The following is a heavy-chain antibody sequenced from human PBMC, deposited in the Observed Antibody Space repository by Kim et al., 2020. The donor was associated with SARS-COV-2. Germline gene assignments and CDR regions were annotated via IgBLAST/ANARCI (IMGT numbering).Heavy chain of an antibody. Sequence: SETLSLTCTVSGGSISSSSYYWGWIRQPPGKGLEWIGSIYYSGSTYYNPSLKSRVTISVDTSKNQFSLKLSSVTAADTAVYYCARHLSGWYSQYYFDYWG. CDR2: IYYSGST. J-gene: IGHJ4*01. V-gene: IGHV4-39*01. CDR1: GGSISSSSYY. D-gene: IGHD6-19*01. CDR3: ARHLSGWYSQYYFDY.